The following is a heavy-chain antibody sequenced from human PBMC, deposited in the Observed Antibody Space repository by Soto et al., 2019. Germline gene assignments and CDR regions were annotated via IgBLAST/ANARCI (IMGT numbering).Heavy chain of an antibody. CDR1: GYTFTNYY. V-gene: IGHV1-46*01. D-gene: IGHD1-26*01. CDR3: ARASGGYFDY. Sequence: QVQLVQSGAEVKKPGASVKVSCKASGYTFTNYYMHWVRQAHGQGLEWMGIINPSGGSTSYAQKFQGRVTMTRDTSTSTVYMELSSLRSEDTAVYYCARASGGYFDYWDQGTLVTVSS. J-gene: IGHJ4*02. CDR2: INPSGGST.